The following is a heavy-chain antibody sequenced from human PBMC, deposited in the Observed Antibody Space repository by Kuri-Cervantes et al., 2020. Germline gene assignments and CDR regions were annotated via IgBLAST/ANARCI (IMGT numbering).Heavy chain of an antibody. V-gene: IGHV3-33*01. CDR1: GFTFSSYG. J-gene: IGHJ4*02. D-gene: IGHD3-16*01. CDR2: IWYDGSNK. Sequence: GESLKISCAASGFTFSSYGMHWVRQAPGKGLEWVAVIWYDGSNKYYADPVKGRFTISRDNSKNTLYLQMNSLRAEDTAVYYCARGAQITFGGVTPHYWGQGTLVTVSS. CDR3: ARGAQITFGGVTPHY.